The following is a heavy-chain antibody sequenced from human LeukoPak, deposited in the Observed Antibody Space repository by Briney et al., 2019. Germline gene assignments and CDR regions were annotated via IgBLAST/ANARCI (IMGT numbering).Heavy chain of an antibody. J-gene: IGHJ6*03. V-gene: IGHV3-53*01. D-gene: IGHD1-1*01. CDR3: ARARTNWNHPYAGDYYYMDV. CDR2: IYSGGST. Sequence: GGSLRLSCAASGFTFSDYSMNWVRQAPGKGLEWVSVIYSGGSTYYADSVKGRFTISRDNSKNTLYLQMNSLRAEDTAVYYCARARTNWNHPYAGDYYYMDVWGKGTTVTVSS. CDR1: GFTFSDYS.